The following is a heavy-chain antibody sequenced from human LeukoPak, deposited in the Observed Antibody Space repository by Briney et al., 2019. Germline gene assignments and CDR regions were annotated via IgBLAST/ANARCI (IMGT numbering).Heavy chain of an antibody. Sequence: SETLSLTCTVSGGSIIINSSPFYWGWIRQPPGKGLEWIGGISHSGSTYYNPSLRSRVTISVDTSKNQFSLKLTSVSAADTAVYHCARGRTGAAALDFWGPGTLVTVSS. CDR3: ARGRTGAAALDF. CDR2: ISHSGST. V-gene: IGHV4-39*02. CDR1: GGSIIINSSPFY. J-gene: IGHJ4*02. D-gene: IGHD2-2*01.